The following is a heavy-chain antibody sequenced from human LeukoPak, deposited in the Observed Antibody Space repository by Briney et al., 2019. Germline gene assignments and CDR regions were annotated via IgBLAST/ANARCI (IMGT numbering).Heavy chain of an antibody. J-gene: IGHJ4*02. D-gene: IGHD1-26*01. Sequence: GRSLRLSCATSGFNFEDYAMNWVRQAPGKGLEWVGLITSKAYGGTTELAASVKGRFSISRDESKPIAYLQMNSLKIEDTDVYYCTREVERGGSYWGGDSWGQGTQVTVSS. CDR1: GFNFEDYA. V-gene: IGHV3-49*04. CDR2: ITSKAYGGTT. CDR3: TREVERGGSYWGGDS.